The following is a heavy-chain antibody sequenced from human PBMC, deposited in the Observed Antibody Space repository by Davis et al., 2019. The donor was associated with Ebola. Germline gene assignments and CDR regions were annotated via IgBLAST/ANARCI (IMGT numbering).Heavy chain of an antibody. CDR2: IAGSGRT. V-gene: IGHV4-59*11. CDR3: SRFGEGAY. D-gene: IGHD2-21*01. CDR1: GASLSGHY. Sequence: PSETLSLTCTLSGASLSGHYWNWFRQPPGKGLEWIGFIAGSGRTSYHPSLKSRVTISTDTSKNQFSLNLGSVTAADTAVYFCSRFGEGAYWGQGTLVTVSS. J-gene: IGHJ4*02.